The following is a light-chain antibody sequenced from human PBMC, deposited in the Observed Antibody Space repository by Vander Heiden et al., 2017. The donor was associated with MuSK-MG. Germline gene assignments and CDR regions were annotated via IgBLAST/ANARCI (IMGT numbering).Light chain of an antibody. J-gene: IGKJ4*01. CDR1: QSVSSN. CDR3: QQVNNWRT. V-gene: IGKV3-15*01. Sequence: EIVMTQSPATLSVSPGERATLSCRASQSVSSNLAWYQQKPGQAPRLLIYGASTRATGIPARFSGSGSGTEFTLTISSLQSEDFAIYYCQQVNNWRTFGGGTKVEIK. CDR2: GAS.